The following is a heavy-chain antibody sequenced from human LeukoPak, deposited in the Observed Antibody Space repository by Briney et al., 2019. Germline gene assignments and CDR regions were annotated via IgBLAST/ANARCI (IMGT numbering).Heavy chain of an antibody. V-gene: IGHV4-39*01. Sequence: KPSETLSLTCTVSGGSISSSGYYWGWIRQPPGKGLEWIGSIYYSGSTYYNPSLKSRVTISVDTSKNQFSLKLSSVTAADTAVYYCASPKVGYQPQWGQGTLVTVSS. CDR1: GGSISSSGYY. CDR3: ASPKVGYQPQ. J-gene: IGHJ4*02. CDR2: IYYSGST. D-gene: IGHD2-2*01.